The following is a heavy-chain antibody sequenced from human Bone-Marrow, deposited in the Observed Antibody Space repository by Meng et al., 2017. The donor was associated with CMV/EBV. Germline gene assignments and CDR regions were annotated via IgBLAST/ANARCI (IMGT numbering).Heavy chain of an antibody. D-gene: IGHD6-19*01. Sequence: ASVKVSCKSSGYTFTTYYMHWVRQAPGQGLEWMGIINPSGGSTKYEQKFQGRVTMTRDTSTTRVYMELSSWRSEDTAVYYWARGADNSVWSLTMDVWGQGTTVTVSS. J-gene: IGHJ6*02. CDR3: ARGADNSVWSLTMDV. CDR1: GYTFTTYY. V-gene: IGHV1-46*03. CDR2: INPSGGST.